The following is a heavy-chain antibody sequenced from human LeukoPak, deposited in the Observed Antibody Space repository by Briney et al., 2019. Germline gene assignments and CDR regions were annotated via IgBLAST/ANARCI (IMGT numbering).Heavy chain of an antibody. CDR1: GFTVSSNY. D-gene: IGHD4-17*01. Sequence: GGSLRLSCAASGFTVSSNYMSRVRQAPRKGLEWVSVIYSGGSTYYADSVKGRFTISRDNSKNTLYLQMNSLRAEDTAVYYCARVRDDYGDLSYFDSWGQGTLVTVSS. V-gene: IGHV3-53*01. CDR2: IYSGGST. CDR3: ARVRDDYGDLSYFDS. J-gene: IGHJ4*02.